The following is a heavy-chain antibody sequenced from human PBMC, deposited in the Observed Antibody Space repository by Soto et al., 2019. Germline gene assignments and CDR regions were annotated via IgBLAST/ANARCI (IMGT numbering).Heavy chain of an antibody. J-gene: IGHJ6*02. CDR1: GFTFSSYA. D-gene: IGHD3-3*01. CDR2: ISSNGGST. V-gene: IGHV3-64*01. CDR3: ARDLHRYYDFWSGYYTAYYYGMDV. Sequence: PGGSLRLSCASSGFTFSSYAMHWVRQAPGKGLEYVSAISSNGGSTYYANSVKGRFTISRDNSKNTLYLQMGSLRAEDMAVYYCARDLHRYYDFWSGYYTAYYYGMDVWGQGTTVTVSS.